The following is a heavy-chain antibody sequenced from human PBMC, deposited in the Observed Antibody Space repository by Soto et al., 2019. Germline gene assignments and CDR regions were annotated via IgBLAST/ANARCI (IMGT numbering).Heavy chain of an antibody. V-gene: IGHV3-23*01. CDR3: AKDRRFDCSGGSCYSFDY. J-gene: IGHJ4*02. CDR2: ISGSGGST. CDR1: GFTFSSYA. D-gene: IGHD2-15*01. Sequence: EVQLLESGGGLVQPGGSLRLYCAASGFTFSSYAMSWVRQAPGKGLEWVSAISGSGGSTYYADSVKGRFTISRDNSKNTLYLQMNSLRAEDTAVYYCAKDRRFDCSGGSCYSFDYSGQGTLVTVSS.